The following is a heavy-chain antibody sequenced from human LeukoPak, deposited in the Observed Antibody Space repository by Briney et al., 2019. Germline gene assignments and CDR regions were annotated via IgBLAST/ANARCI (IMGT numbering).Heavy chain of an antibody. CDR3: ARLPDYYDSSGSYYFDY. D-gene: IGHD3-22*01. CDR1: GYSFTSYC. Sequence: GESLKISCKGSGYSFTSYCIGWVRQMPGKGLEWMGIIYPGDSDTRYSPSFQGQVTISADKSISTAYLQWSSLKASDTAMYYCARLPDYYDSSGSYYFDYWGQGTLVTVSS. CDR2: IYPGDSDT. V-gene: IGHV5-51*01. J-gene: IGHJ4*02.